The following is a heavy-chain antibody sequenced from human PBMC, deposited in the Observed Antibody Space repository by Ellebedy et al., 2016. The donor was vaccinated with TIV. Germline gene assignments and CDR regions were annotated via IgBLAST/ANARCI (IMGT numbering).Heavy chain of an antibody. Sequence: GGSLRLSXSVSGITIRNHVMHWVRQAPGKGLEYVSTISSNGGSTDYSDSAKGRFTISRDNYKNTVYLQMSSLSAEDTAVYYCAMSGLFDFWGQGTLVTVSS. CDR3: AMSGLFDF. J-gene: IGHJ4*02. CDR2: ISSNGGST. V-gene: IGHV3-64D*08. CDR1: GITIRNHV. D-gene: IGHD3-3*01.